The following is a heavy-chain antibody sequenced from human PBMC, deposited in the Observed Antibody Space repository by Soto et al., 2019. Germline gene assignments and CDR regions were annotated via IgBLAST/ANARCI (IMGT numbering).Heavy chain of an antibody. J-gene: IGHJ4*02. D-gene: IGHD3-16*01. CDR1: GYSFTSYD. Sequence: QVQLVQSGAEVKKPGASVKVSCRASGYSFTSYDINWVRQATGQGLEWMGWMNPNSGNIGYAQRCQGRVSMTRNTXXTTAHMGLNSLRSEDTAAYYCARVGPRYRPWGVDYLGQGTLVTVPS. CDR3: ARVGPRYRPWGVDY. CDR2: MNPNSGNI. V-gene: IGHV1-8*01.